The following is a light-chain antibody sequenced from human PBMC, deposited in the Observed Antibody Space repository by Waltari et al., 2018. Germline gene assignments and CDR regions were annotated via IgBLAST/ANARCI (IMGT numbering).Light chain of an antibody. CDR1: INDVGGHDY. CDR2: AVS. J-gene: IGLJ3*02. Sequence: QSALTQPASVSGSPGQSITISCTGTINDVGGHDYVSWYQHHPGTAPKLIIYAVSVRPYGVSAPVSGSGSANTASLAISGLQAEDEAHYSCASYTNTDTWVFGGGTKLTVL. V-gene: IGLV2-14*01. CDR3: ASYTNTDTWV.